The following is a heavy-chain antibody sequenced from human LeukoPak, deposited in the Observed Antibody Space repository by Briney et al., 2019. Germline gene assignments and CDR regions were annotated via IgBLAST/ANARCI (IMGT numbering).Heavy chain of an antibody. CDR1: GFTFSGYA. D-gene: IGHD3-3*01. V-gene: IGHV3-23*01. CDR3: AKGAYDFWSGWGA. J-gene: IGHJ5*02. Sequence: GGSLRLSCAASGFTFSGYAMSWVRQAPGKGLEWVSVISGSGGSTYYADSVKGRSTISRDNSKNTLYLQMNSLRAEDTAVYYCAKGAYDFWSGWGAWGQGTLVTVSP. CDR2: ISGSGGST.